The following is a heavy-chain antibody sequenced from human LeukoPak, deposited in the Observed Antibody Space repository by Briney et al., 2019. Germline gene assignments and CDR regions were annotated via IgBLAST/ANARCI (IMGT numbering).Heavy chain of an antibody. Sequence: GGSLRLSCAASGFTFSSYSMNWVRQAPGKGLEWVSYISSSRTIYNTDSVKGRFTISRDNAKNTLFLHMNTLRAEDTAIYYCAKDRTVGASYWYFDLWGRGTLVTVSS. CDR1: GFTFSSYS. CDR3: AKDRTVGASYWYFDL. V-gene: IGHV3-48*01. CDR2: ISSSRTI. J-gene: IGHJ2*01. D-gene: IGHD1-26*01.